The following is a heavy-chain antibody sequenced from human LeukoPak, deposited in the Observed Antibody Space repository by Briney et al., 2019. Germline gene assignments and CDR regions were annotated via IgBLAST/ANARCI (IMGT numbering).Heavy chain of an antibody. Sequence: PSETLSLTCTVSGGSISSYYWSWIRQPPGKGLEWIGHIYYSGSTNYNPSLKSRVTISVDTSKNQFSLKLSSVTAADTAVYYCAREVESWSGYLQVHWFDPWGQGTLVTVSS. V-gene: IGHV4-59*01. CDR1: GGSISSYY. D-gene: IGHD3-3*01. CDR2: IYYSGST. J-gene: IGHJ5*02. CDR3: AREVESWSGYLQVHWFDP.